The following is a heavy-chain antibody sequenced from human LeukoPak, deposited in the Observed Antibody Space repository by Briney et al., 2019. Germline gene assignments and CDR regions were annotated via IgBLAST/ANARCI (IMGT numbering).Heavy chain of an antibody. Sequence: ASVKVSCKASGYTFTSYGVSWVRQAPGQGLEWMGWISAYNGNTNYAQELQGRVTMTTDTSTSTAYMELRSLRSDDTAVYYCARNGQWELANWFDPWGQGTLVTVSS. D-gene: IGHD1-26*01. CDR2: ISAYNGNT. CDR3: ARNGQWELANWFDP. V-gene: IGHV1-18*01. J-gene: IGHJ5*02. CDR1: GYTFTSYG.